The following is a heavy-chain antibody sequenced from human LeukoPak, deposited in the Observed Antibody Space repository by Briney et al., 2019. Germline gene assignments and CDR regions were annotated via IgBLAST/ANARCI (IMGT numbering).Heavy chain of an antibody. Sequence: ASVKVSCKASGYTFTGYYMHWVRQAPGQGLEWMGWINPNSGGTNYAQKFQGRVTMTRDTSTSTYLELNRLRSDDTAVYYCASRKLGNDYWGQGTLVTVSS. J-gene: IGHJ4*02. V-gene: IGHV1-2*02. CDR1: GYTFTGYY. CDR2: INPNSGGT. CDR3: ASRKLGNDY. D-gene: IGHD7-27*01.